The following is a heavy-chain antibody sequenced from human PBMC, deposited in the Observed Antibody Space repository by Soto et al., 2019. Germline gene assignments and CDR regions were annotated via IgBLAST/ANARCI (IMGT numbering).Heavy chain of an antibody. CDR3: AAGGGLPRYY. CDR2: IYHSGST. J-gene: IGHJ4*02. CDR1: GGSISSGGYS. D-gene: IGHD5-12*01. V-gene: IGHV4-30-2*01. Sequence: SETPSLTCAVSGGSISSGGYSWSWIRQPPGKGLEWIGYIYHSGSTYYNPSLKSRVTISVDGSKNQFSLKLSSVTAADTAVYYCAAGGGLPRYYWGQGTLVTVSS.